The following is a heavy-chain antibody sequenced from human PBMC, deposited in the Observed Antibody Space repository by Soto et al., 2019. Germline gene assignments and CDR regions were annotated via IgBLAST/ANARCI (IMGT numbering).Heavy chain of an antibody. V-gene: IGHV4-31*03. CDR3: ARAVAAAGTGNWFDP. Sequence: TSETLSLTCTVSGGSISSGGYYWSWIRQHPGKGLEWIGYIYYSGSTYYNPSLKSRVTISVDTSKNQFSLKLSSVTAADTAVYYCARAVAAAGTGNWFDPWGQGTLVTVSS. CDR2: IYYSGST. D-gene: IGHD6-13*01. J-gene: IGHJ5*02. CDR1: GGSISSGGYY.